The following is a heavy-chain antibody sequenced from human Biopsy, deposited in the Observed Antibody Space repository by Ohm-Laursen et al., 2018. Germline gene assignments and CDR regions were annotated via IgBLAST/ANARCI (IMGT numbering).Heavy chain of an antibody. CDR1: EGTFSNYG. CDR2: NIPILGTG. D-gene: IGHD3-9*01. CDR3: ATKLTGYFHH. J-gene: IGHJ1*01. Sequence: ASVKVSCKAPEGTFSNYGVNWVRQAPGQGLEWLGGNIPILGTGNYAQKFQDRVTVAAGTSMSTATMELRSLRSDDTAVYYCATKLTGYFHHWGQGTLVIVSS. V-gene: IGHV1-69*06.